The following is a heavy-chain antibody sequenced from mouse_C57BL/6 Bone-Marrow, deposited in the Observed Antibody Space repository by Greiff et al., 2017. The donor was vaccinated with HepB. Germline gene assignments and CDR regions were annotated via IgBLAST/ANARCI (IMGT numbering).Heavy chain of an antibody. CDR3: ARHDYGSSSSDY. CDR1: GFTFSDYG. V-gene: IGHV5-17*01. Sequence: EVKVEESGGGLVKPGGSLKLSCAASGFTFSDYGMHWVRQAPEKGLEWVAYISSGSSTIYYADTVKGRFTISRDNAKNTLFLQMTSLRSEDTAMYYCARHDYGSSSSDYWGQGTTLTVSS. D-gene: IGHD1-1*01. CDR2: ISSGSSTI. J-gene: IGHJ2*01.